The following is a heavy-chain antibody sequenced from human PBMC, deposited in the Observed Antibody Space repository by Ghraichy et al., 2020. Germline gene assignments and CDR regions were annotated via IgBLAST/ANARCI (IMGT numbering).Heavy chain of an antibody. D-gene: IGHD5-12*01. CDR1: GFTFSSYA. CDR2: ISGSGGST. Sequence: LSLTCAASGFTFSSYAMSWVRQAPGKGLEWVSAISGSGGSTYYADSVKGRFTISRDNSKNTLYLQMNSLRAEDTAVYYCAKEQWLRFGSLRWGWFDPWGQGTLVTVSS. CDR3: AKEQWLRFGSLRWGWFDP. V-gene: IGHV3-23*01. J-gene: IGHJ5*02.